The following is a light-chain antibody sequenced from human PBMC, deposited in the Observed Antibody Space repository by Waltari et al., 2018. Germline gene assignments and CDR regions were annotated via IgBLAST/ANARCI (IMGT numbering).Light chain of an antibody. CDR3: QSQRT. V-gene: IGKV3-20*01. CDR1: QSVSSTY. CDR2: GAS. Sequence: ELVLTQSPGTPSSSPGERATLSCRASQSVSSTYLAWYQLKPGQAPRLLIFGASSRATGIPDRFSGSGSGTDFTLTISRLEPEDFALYYCQSQRTFGQGTKLEIK. J-gene: IGKJ1*01.